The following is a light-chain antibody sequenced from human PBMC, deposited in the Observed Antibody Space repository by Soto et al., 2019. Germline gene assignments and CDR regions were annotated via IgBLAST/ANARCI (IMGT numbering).Light chain of an antibody. Sequence: DIQMTQSPSTLSAAVGDRVTITCRASKSIDRWLAWFQQKPGKAPDLLIYEASSLESGVPSRFSGSGSGTEFTLTISSLQPDDFATYYCQQYTSYSAGTFGQGTKVEIK. CDR1: KSIDRW. J-gene: IGKJ1*01. V-gene: IGKV1-5*03. CDR3: QQYTSYSAGT. CDR2: EAS.